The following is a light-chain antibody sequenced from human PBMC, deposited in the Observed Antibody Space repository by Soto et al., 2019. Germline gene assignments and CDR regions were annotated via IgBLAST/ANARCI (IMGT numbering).Light chain of an antibody. CDR2: GAS. V-gene: IGKV3D-11*02. J-gene: IGKJ1*01. Sequence: EIVLTQAPGTLPLAPLERFTLSFRASQSVDINLAWYQQKPGQAPRLLIYGASTRATDMPGRFSGRGAGADFTLTISSLEPEDFAVYYCQQRDIWPWTFSQGTKVDIK. CDR3: QQRDIWPWT. CDR1: QSVDIN.